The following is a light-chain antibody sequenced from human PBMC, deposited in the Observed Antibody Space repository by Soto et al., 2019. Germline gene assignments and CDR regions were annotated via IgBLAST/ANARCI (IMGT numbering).Light chain of an antibody. V-gene: IGKV3-15*01. CDR1: QSVTSS. CDR3: QPYNNWPLT. J-gene: IGKJ4*01. Sequence: EIVLTQSPGTLSLSPGERATLFCRASQSVTSSSIAWHQQKPGQAPRLLIYDTSTRATGVPTRFSGSRSGAEFTLTINSLQSEDFAVYYCQPYNNWPLTFGGGTKVDIK. CDR2: DTS.